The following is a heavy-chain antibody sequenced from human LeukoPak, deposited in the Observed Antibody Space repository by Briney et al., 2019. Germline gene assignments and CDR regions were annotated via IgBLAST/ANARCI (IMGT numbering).Heavy chain of an antibody. Sequence: GGSLRLSCAASGFTLRTYGMHWVRQAPGKWLEWVSVIYSGGSTYYADSVKGRFTISRDNAKNSLYLQMNSLRAEDTALYYCARVPPDDYGDYYYFDYWGQGTLVTVSS. CDR3: ARVPPDDYGDYYYFDY. CDR2: IYSGGST. V-gene: IGHV3-53*01. J-gene: IGHJ4*02. D-gene: IGHD4-17*01. CDR1: GFTLRTYG.